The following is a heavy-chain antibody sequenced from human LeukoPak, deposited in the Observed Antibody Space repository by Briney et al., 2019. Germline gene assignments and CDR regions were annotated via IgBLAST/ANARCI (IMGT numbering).Heavy chain of an antibody. CDR3: ASSLLWFGESRKDWFDP. Sequence: ASVKVSCKVSGYTLTELSMHWVRQAPGKGLEWMGGFDPEDGETIYAQKFQGRVTMTEDTSTDTAYMELSSLRSEDTAVYYCASSLLWFGESRKDWFDPRGQGTLVTVSS. D-gene: IGHD3-10*01. J-gene: IGHJ5*02. CDR1: GYTLTELS. V-gene: IGHV1-24*01. CDR2: FDPEDGET.